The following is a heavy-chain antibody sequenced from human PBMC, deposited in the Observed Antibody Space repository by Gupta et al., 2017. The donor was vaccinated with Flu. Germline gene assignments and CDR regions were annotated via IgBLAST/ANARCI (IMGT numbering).Heavy chain of an antibody. D-gene: IGHD3-9*01. CDR3: ARTGTDDYNPAWFDP. CDR2: VYYTGGT. Sequence: QLLLQESGPRLVQSSETLSLTCTVSGDSIRGSSHYWGWIRQPPGRGLEWIGNVYYTGGTYYAPSLKSRVTVSVDTSKNQFSLTLTSVTAADTAVYYCARTGTDDYNPAWFDPWGPGTLVSVSS. V-gene: IGHV4-39*01. CDR1: GDSIRGSSHY. J-gene: IGHJ5*02.